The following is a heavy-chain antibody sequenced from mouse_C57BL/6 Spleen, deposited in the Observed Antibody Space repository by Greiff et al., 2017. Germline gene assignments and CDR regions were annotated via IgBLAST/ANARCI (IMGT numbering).Heavy chain of an antibody. CDR1: GYTFTSYW. D-gene: IGHD1-1*01. V-gene: IGHV1-55*01. Sequence: QVQLKQPGAELVKPGASVKMSCKASGYTFTSYWITWVKQRPGQGLEWLGDIYPGSGSTNYNEKFKSKATLTVDTSSSTAYMQLSSLTSEDSAVYYCARIIYGSSPDAMDYWGQGTSVTVSS. CDR2: IYPGSGST. J-gene: IGHJ4*01. CDR3: ARIIYGSSPDAMDY.